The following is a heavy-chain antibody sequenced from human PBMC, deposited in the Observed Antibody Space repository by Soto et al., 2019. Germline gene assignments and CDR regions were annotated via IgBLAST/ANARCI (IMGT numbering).Heavy chain of an antibody. CDR2: ISGGGGCT. Sequence: EVQLLESGGGLVQPGGSLRLSCAASGFTFSTYVMSWVRQAPGKGLDWVSAISGGGGCTYYADSVRGRFTISRDNSENTVSMQMNSLRAEDTAVYYCAKQTGTASSYYYYMDVWGKGTTVTVSS. D-gene: IGHD1-7*01. CDR1: GFTFSTYV. V-gene: IGHV3-23*01. J-gene: IGHJ6*03. CDR3: AKQTGTASSYYYYMDV.